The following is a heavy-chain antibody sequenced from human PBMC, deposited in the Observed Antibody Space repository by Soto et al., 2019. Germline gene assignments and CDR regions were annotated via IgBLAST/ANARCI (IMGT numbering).Heavy chain of an antibody. CDR3: AKESLDAFDSGRFYAPAFDH. V-gene: IGHV3-30*18. CDR1: GFTFSSFA. D-gene: IGHD3-10*01. Sequence: QVQLVESGGGVVHPGTSLRLSCVTSGFTFSSFAMDWVRQAPGKGLEWVAAISFDGRDISYRESVKGRFTISRDKFKNTVYLQMNSLRPEDTAVYYCAKESLDAFDSGRFYAPAFDHWGQGTLVTLSS. CDR2: ISFDGRDI. J-gene: IGHJ4*02.